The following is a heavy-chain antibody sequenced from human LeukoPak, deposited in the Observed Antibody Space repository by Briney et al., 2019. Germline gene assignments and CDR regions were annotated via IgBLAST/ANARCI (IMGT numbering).Heavy chain of an antibody. D-gene: IGHD2-2*01. V-gene: IGHV3-48*03. CDR1: GFTFSSYE. CDR2: ISSSGSTI. CDR3: ASYGYCSSTSCSYYYYYCMDV. J-gene: IGHJ6*03. Sequence: PGGSLSLSCAASGFTFSSYEMNWVRQAPGKGLEWVSYISSSGSTIYYADSVKGRFTISRDNAKNSLYLQMNSLRAEDTAVYYCASYGYCSSTSCSYYYYYCMDVWGKGTTVTVSS.